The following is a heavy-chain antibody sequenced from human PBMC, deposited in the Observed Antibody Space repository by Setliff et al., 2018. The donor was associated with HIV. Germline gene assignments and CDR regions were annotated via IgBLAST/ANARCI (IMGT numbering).Heavy chain of an antibody. Sequence: ASVKVSCKASGYTFTAYYIHWVRQAPGHGLEWMGIINPSGGSTRYAQKFQGRVTMTRDTSTSTVYMELSSLRSEDTAVYYCARDGYYNSWSGYGYYYYYMDVWGKGTRSPSP. D-gene: IGHD3-3*01. CDR3: ARDGYYNSWSGYGYYYYYMDV. J-gene: IGHJ6*03. CDR1: GYTFTAYY. CDR2: INPSGGST. V-gene: IGHV1-46*01.